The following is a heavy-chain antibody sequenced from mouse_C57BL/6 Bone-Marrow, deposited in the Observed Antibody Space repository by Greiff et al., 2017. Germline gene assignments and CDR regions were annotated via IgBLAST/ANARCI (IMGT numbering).Heavy chain of an antibody. CDR2: IYPRSGNT. Sequence: QVQLQQSGAELARPGASVKLSCKASGYTFTSYGISWVKQRTGQGLEWIGEIYPRSGNTYYNEKFKGKATLTADNSSSTAYMELRSLTSEDSAVYFCARGGGWLLLFAYWGQGTLVTVSA. CDR1: GYTFTSYG. CDR3: ARGGGWLLLFAY. D-gene: IGHD2-3*01. V-gene: IGHV1-81*01. J-gene: IGHJ3*01.